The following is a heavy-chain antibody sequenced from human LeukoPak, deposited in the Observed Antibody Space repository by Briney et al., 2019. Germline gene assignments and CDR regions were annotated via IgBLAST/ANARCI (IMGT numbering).Heavy chain of an antibody. Sequence: SSVKVSCKASGGTFSSYAIGWVRQAPGQGLEWMGRIIPIFGIANYAQKFQGRVTITADKSTSTAYMELSSPRSEDTAVYYCARDTAMAPEDYYYGMDVWGQGTTVTVSS. CDR1: GGTFSSYA. CDR2: IIPIFGIA. D-gene: IGHD5-18*01. CDR3: ARDTAMAPEDYYYGMDV. J-gene: IGHJ6*02. V-gene: IGHV1-69*04.